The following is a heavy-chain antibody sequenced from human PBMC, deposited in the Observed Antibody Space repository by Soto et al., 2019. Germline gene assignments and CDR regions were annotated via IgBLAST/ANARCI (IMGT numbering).Heavy chain of an antibody. CDR2: ISYDGSNR. Sequence: GGSLRLSCAASGFTFSSYAMHWVRQAPGKGLEWVAVISYDGSNRYYADSVKGRFTISRDNSKNTLYLQMNSLRAEDTAIYFCATEQLAVLRGVLDYWGQGTLVTVSS. CDR3: ATEQLAVLRGVLDY. CDR1: GFTFSSYA. D-gene: IGHD1-1*01. J-gene: IGHJ4*02. V-gene: IGHV3-30-3*01.